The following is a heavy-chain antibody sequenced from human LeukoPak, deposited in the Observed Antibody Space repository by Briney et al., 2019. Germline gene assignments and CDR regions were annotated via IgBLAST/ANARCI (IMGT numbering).Heavy chain of an antibody. J-gene: IGHJ4*02. V-gene: IGHV3-49*03. CDR1: GFTSGDYA. D-gene: IGHD6-13*01. CDR3: TRVGVGQQLVPPHFDY. CDR2: IRSKAYGGTT. Sequence: GGSLRLSCTASGFTSGDYAMSWFRQAPGKGLEWVGYIRSKAYGGTTEYAASVKGRFTISRDDSKSIAYLQMNSLKTDDRAVYYCTRVGVGQQLVPPHFDYWGQGTLVTVSS.